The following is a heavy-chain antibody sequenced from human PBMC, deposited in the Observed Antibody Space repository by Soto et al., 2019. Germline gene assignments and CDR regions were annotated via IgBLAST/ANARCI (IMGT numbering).Heavy chain of an antibody. CDR1: GGSISSYY. CDR2: IYYSGST. V-gene: IGHV4-59*01. Sequence: PSETLSLTCTVSGGSISSYYWSWIRQPPGKGLEWIGYIYYSGSTNYNPSLKSRVTISVDTSKNQFSLKLSSVTAADTAVYYCAAAYYYDSSGYDKTMQFDYGGRGTLVTVSS. J-gene: IGHJ4*02. CDR3: AAAYYYDSSGYDKTMQFDY. D-gene: IGHD3-22*01.